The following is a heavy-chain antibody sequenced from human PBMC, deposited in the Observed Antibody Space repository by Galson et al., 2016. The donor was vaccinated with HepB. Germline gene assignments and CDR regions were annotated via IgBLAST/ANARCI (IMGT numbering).Heavy chain of an antibody. D-gene: IGHD3-22*01. V-gene: IGHV3-74*01. CDR1: GFTFSNYW. Sequence: SLRLSCAVSGFTFSNYWMHWVRRAPGKGLMWISRVNGDGTNIAYADSVKGRFTISRDNAKDTIYLEMNGLRAEDTAVYYCARDSVFTLSKGVPFDHWGQGTPVTVSS. J-gene: IGHJ4*02. CDR2: VNGDGTNI. CDR3: ARDSVFTLSKGVPFDH.